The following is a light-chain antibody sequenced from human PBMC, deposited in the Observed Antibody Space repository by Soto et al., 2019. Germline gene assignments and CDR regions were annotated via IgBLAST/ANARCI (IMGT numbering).Light chain of an antibody. CDR1: QGISRA. J-gene: IGKJ2*01. CDR3: QQFNSYLSYT. CDR2: DAS. V-gene: IGKV1-13*02. Sequence: AIQLTQSPSSLSASVGDRVTITCRASQGISRALAWYQQKPGKAPKLLIYDASSLESGVPSRFSGSGSGTDFPLPISSLQTEDFATYYCQQFNSYLSYTFGQGTKLEIK.